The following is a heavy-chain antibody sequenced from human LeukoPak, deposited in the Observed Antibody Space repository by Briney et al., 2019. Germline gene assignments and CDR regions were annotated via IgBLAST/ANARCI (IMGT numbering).Heavy chain of an antibody. CDR2: IYYTGST. V-gene: IGHV4-61*08. Sequence: SQTLSLTCAVSGGSINSGGYSWSWIRQPPGKGLEWIGYIYYTGSTNYNPSVMSRVTMSVDRSKNQFSLKLNSVTAADTAVYYCARGDLPFDYWGQGTLVTVSS. D-gene: IGHD5-24*01. CDR3: ARGDLPFDY. CDR1: GGSINSGGYS. J-gene: IGHJ4*02.